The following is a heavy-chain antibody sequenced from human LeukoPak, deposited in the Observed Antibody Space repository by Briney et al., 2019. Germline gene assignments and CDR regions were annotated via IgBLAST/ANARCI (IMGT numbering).Heavy chain of an antibody. V-gene: IGHV3-23*01. CDR2: ISGSGGST. Sequence: GGSLRLSCAASGFTFSSYAMSWVRQAPGKGLEWVSAISGSGGSTYYADSVKGRFTISRDNSKDTLYLQMNSLRAEDTAVYYCAKDLTAEECSSTSCSRVYYYYMDVWGKGTTVTVSS. CDR3: AKDLTAEECSSTSCSRVYYYYMDV. J-gene: IGHJ6*03. CDR1: GFTFSSYA. D-gene: IGHD2-2*01.